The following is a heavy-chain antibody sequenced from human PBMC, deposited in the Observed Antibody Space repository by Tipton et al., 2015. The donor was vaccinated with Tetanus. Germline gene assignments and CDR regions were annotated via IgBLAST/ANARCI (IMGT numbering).Heavy chain of an antibody. V-gene: IGHV4-59*01. CDR3: ARGVRRADFDY. CDR1: GGSISSYY. J-gene: IGHJ4*02. CDR2: IYYSGST. D-gene: IGHD6-19*01. Sequence: TLSLTCTVSGGSISSYYWSWIRQPPGKGLEWIGYIYYSGSTNYNPSLKSRVTISVDTSKNQFSLKLSSVTAADTAVYYCARGVRRADFDYWGQGTLVTVSS.